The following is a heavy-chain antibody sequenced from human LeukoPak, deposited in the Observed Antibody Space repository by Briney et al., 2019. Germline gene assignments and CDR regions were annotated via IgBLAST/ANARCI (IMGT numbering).Heavy chain of an antibody. CDR1: GYIFDDYG. J-gene: IGHJ1*01. V-gene: IGHV3-20*04. CDR2: INWNGGST. Sequence: PGGSLRLSCAGSGYIFDDYGVRCVRQAPGKGLEWVAGINWNGGSTGYAASVKGRCTISRDNAKTALYLEMNSLRVEDTAFYYCVRLGRDCYTYGAAYWGQGALVTVSS. CDR3: VRLGRDCYTYGAAY. D-gene: IGHD5-24*01.